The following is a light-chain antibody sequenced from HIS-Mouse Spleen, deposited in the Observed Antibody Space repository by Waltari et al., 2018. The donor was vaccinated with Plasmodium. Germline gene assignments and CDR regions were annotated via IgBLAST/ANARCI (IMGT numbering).Light chain of an antibody. Sequence: QSALTQPRSVSGSPGQSVPIPRPGPSSDVGGYNYVSWYQQHPGHAPKLMIYDVSKRPSGVPDRFSGSKSGNTASLTISGLQAEDEADYYCCSYAGSYTLVFGGGTKLTVL. J-gene: IGLJ2*01. V-gene: IGLV2-11*01. CDR1: SSDVGGYNY. CDR3: CSYAGSYTLV. CDR2: DVS.